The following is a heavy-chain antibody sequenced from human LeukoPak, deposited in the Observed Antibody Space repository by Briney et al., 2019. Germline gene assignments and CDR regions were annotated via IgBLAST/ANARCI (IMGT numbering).Heavy chain of an antibody. V-gene: IGHV3-21*06. CDR3: ARQAVARPFDL. CDR2: ISSSSAYI. Sequence: GGSLRLSCVASGFIFSDYSMDWVRQAPGKGLEWVSSISSSSAYIFYSDLVKGRFTISRDNAQSSLYLQMNSLRAGDTAVYYCARQAVARPFDLWGQGTMVAVSS. J-gene: IGHJ3*01. CDR1: GFIFSDYS.